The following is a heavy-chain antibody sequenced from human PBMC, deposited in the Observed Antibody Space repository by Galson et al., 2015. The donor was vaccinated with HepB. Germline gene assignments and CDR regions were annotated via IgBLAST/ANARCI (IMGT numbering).Heavy chain of an antibody. J-gene: IGHJ3*02. V-gene: IGHV3-30-3*01. Sequence: SLRLSCAASGFTFSSYAMHWVRQAPGKGLEWVAVISYDGSNKYYADSVKGRFTISRDNSKNTLYLQMNSLRAEDTAVYYCAREDGLDYDFWSGGAFDIWGQGTMVTVSS. CDR1: GFTFSSYA. CDR3: AREDGLDYDFWSGGAFDI. CDR2: ISYDGSNK. D-gene: IGHD3-3*01.